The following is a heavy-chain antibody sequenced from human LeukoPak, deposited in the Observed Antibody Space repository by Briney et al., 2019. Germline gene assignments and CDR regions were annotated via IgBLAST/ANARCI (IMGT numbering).Heavy chain of an antibody. CDR2: VYYTGRA. J-gene: IGHJ5*02. Sequence: SETPSLTCTVSGGSISSSSHYWGWIRQPPGKGLEWIGSVYYTGRAYYNPSLESRVTVFVDTSKNQFSLRLSSVTAADTAVYYCVRIFMSSSWYLDAVDWFDPWGQGTLVTVSS. CDR3: VRIFMSSSWYLDAVDWFDP. CDR1: GGSISSSSHY. D-gene: IGHD6-13*01. V-gene: IGHV4-39*01.